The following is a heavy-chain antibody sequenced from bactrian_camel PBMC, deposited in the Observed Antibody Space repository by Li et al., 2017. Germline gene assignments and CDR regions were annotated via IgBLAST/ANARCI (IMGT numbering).Heavy chain of an antibody. CDR3: TKGVCDD. J-gene: IGHJ4*01. CDR1: GFAFSSYA. V-gene: IGHV3S37*01. Sequence: HVQLVESGGGLVQPGGSLRLSCAASGFAFSSYAMNWVRQAPGKGLEWVSHISTVSMLGSTYADSVKGRFTISRDNAKSTLYLHLNSLKTEDTAAYYCTKGVCDDLGQGTQVTVS. CDR2: ISTVSMLGST.